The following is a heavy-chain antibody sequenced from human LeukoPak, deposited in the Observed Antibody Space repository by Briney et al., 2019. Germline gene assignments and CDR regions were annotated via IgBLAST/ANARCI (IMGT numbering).Heavy chain of an antibody. CDR1: GGTFSSYA. Sequence: SVKVSCKASGGTFSSYAISWVRQAPGQGLEWMGRIIPILGIANYAQKFQGRVTITADKSTSTAYMELSSLGSEDTAVYYCARVDMGSGISGRVPPGYYFDYWGQGTLVTVSS. D-gene: IGHD3-10*01. V-gene: IGHV1-69*04. CDR3: ARVDMGSGISGRVPPGYYFDY. CDR2: IIPILGIA. J-gene: IGHJ4*02.